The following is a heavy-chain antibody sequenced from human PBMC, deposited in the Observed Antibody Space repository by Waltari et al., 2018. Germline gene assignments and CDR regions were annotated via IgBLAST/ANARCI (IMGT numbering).Heavy chain of an antibody. CDR1: GFTFSTYW. V-gene: IGHV3-7*01. D-gene: IGHD4-4*01. CDR3: ARDPHYSNFDY. CDR2: IKDDGSEK. J-gene: IGHJ4*02. Sequence: EVHLVESGGGLVQPGGSLRLSCADSGFTFSTYWMTWVRQAPGKGLEWLANIKDDGSEKNYVDSVKGRFTISRDNAKNSLYLQMNSLRAEDTAVYYCARDPHYSNFDYWGQGTLVTVSS.